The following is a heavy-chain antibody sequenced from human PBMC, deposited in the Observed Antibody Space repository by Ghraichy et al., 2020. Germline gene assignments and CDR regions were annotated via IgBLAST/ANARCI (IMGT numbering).Heavy chain of an antibody. CDR2: IYYSGST. J-gene: IGHJ4*02. V-gene: IGHV4-39*01. CDR1: GGSISSSSYY. D-gene: IGHD3-22*01. Sequence: SETLYLTCTVSGGSISSSSYYWGWIRQPPGKGLEWIGSIYYSGSTYYNPSLKSRVTISVDTSKNQFSLKLSSVTAADTAVYYCARHHNYYDSSGYSYFDYWGQGTLVTVSS. CDR3: ARHHNYYDSSGYSYFDY.